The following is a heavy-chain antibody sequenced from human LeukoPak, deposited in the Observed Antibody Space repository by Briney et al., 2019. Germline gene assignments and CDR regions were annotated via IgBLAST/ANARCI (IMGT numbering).Heavy chain of an antibody. V-gene: IGHV4-30-2*01. CDR3: ARRYCTNGVCYLDY. CDR1: GGSISSGGYS. CDR2: IYHSGST. D-gene: IGHD2-8*01. Sequence: SETLSLTCTVSGGSISSGGYSWSWIRQPPGKGLEWIGYIYHSGSTYYNPSLKSRVTISVDRSKNQFSLKLSSVTAADTAVYYCARRYCTNGVCYLDYWGQGTLVTVSS. J-gene: IGHJ4*02.